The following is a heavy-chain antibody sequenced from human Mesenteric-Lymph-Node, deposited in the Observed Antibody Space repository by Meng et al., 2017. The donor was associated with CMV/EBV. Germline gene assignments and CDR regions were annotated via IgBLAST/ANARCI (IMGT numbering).Heavy chain of an antibody. D-gene: IGHD3-9*01. J-gene: IGHJ4*02. CDR3: ARGSSYDILTGYFDY. CDR2: INHSGST. V-gene: IGHV4-34*01. CDR1: GASSIGSY. Sequence: VRLLRWVAELWTLSGTLSVPCPVSGASSIGSYWNWIRQPPEKGLEWIGEINHSGSTTYTPTFTSRIILSVDTSTNQISLNMSSVTAADTAVYYCARGSSYDILTGYFDYWGQGALVTVSS.